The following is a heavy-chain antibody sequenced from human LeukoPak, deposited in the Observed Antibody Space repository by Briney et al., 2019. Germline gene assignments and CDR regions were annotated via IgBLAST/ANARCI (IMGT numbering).Heavy chain of an antibody. Sequence: PVRSLRLSCAASGFTFDDYAMHWVRQAPGKGLEWVSGISWNSGSIGYADSVKGRFTISRDNAKNSLYLQMNSLRAEDMALYYCAKDLGSSGWYDAFDIWGQGTMVTVSS. D-gene: IGHD6-19*01. CDR1: GFTFDDYA. V-gene: IGHV3-9*03. CDR3: AKDLGSSGWYDAFDI. CDR2: ISWNSGSI. J-gene: IGHJ3*02.